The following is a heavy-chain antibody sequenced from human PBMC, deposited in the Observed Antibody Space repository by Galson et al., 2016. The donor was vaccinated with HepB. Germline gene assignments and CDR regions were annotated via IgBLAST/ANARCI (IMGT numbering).Heavy chain of an antibody. Sequence: QSGAEVTKPGESLKISCKGSGYSFTFYWIAWVRQMPGKGLEWMGIIYPGDSDTRYSPSFQGQVTISADKSISTAYLQWSSLKASDTAIYYCARLEKQLVQNWFDPWGQGTLVTVSS. CDR2: IYPGDSDT. CDR3: ARLEKQLVQNWFDP. J-gene: IGHJ5*02. V-gene: IGHV5-51*01. D-gene: IGHD6-13*01. CDR1: GYSFTFYW.